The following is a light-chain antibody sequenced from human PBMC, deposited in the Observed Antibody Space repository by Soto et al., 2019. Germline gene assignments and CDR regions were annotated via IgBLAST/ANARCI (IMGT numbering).Light chain of an antibody. J-gene: IGKJ1*01. Sequence: EFVLTQSPGTLSLSPGERATLSCRASQTVRNNYLAWYQQKPGQAPRLLIYDASSRATGIPDRFSGGGSGTDFTLTISRLEPEDFATYYCQHFNSYPWTFGQGTKVEIK. CDR1: QTVRNNY. V-gene: IGKV3-20*01. CDR2: DAS. CDR3: QHFNSYPWT.